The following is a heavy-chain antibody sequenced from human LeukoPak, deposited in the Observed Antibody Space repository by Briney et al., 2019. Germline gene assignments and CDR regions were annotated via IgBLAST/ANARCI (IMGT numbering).Heavy chain of an antibody. V-gene: IGHV5-51*01. CDR2: IYPGDSDT. D-gene: IGHD6-13*01. CDR3: ASSTRIAAAHGDVYIFDY. J-gene: IGHJ4*02. CDR1: GYSFTSYW. Sequence: GESLKISCKGSGYSFTSYWIGWVRQMPGKGLEWMGIIYPGDSDTRYSPPFQGQVTISADKSISTAYLQWSSLKASDTAMYYCASSTRIAAAHGDVYIFDYWGQGTLVTVSS.